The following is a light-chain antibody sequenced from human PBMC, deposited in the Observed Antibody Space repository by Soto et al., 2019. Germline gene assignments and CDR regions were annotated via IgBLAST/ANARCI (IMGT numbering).Light chain of an antibody. V-gene: IGKV3-15*01. J-gene: IGKJ5*01. CDR3: QQYDIWPIT. CDR2: SAS. CDR1: QSVSSN. Sequence: EIVMTQSPATLSVSPGERATLSCRASQSVSSNLAWHQQKPGQAPRLLIYSASTRATGTPAGFSGSGSGTEFTLTISSLLSEDIAIYYCQQYDIWPITVGQGTRLEIK.